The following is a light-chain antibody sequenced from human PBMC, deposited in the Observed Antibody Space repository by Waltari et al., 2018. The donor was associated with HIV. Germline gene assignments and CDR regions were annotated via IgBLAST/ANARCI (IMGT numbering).Light chain of an antibody. V-gene: IGLV2-14*03. Sequence: QPALTQPASVSGSPRQSIPIPRPSTTCDIVTYNYVYWYQQPPGKPPKLIIFDVNNRPSGISDRFSGSKSANMASLTISGLQAADEADYYCRSYSRTNTWVFGGGTRLTVL. J-gene: IGLJ3*02. CDR3: RSYSRTNTWV. CDR1: TCDIVTYNY. CDR2: DVN.